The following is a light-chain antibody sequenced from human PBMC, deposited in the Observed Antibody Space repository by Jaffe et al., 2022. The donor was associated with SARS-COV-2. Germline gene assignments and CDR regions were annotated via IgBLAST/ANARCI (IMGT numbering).Light chain of an antibody. Sequence: EIVMTQSPATLSVSPGERATLSCRASQTVSTNLAWYQHKPGQAPRLLIYAASARATDIPARFSGSGSGTEFTLTISSVQSEDFALYYCQHYSNWPPGSFGQGTKLEIK. CDR3: QHYSNWPPGS. CDR1: QTVSTN. V-gene: IGKV3-15*01. J-gene: IGKJ2*03. CDR2: AAS.